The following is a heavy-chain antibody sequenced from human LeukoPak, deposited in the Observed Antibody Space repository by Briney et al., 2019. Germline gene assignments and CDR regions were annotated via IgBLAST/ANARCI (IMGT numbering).Heavy chain of an antibody. Sequence: QSGGSLRLSCAASGFTFSSYAMSWVRQAPGKGLEWVSGISGSGGSTYYGDSVKGRFTISRDNSKNTLYLQMNSLRAEDTALYYCASHACCNNNWHSLNFWGQGTLVTVSS. CDR3: ASHACCNNNWHSLNF. CDR2: ISGSGGST. V-gene: IGHV3-23*01. D-gene: IGHD1-1*01. CDR1: GFTFSSYA. J-gene: IGHJ4*02.